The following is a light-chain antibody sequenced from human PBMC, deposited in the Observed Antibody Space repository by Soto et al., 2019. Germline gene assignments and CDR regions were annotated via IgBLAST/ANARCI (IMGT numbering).Light chain of an antibody. J-gene: IGKJ1*01. CDR3: QHYVTSLTT. CDR2: GAS. Sequence: EIVMTQSPGTLSLSPGERATLSFVASQSVTSNYLAWYQQKPGQAPRLLIFGASIRVKGIPDRFIGSGSGTDFTLTISRLEPEDFAVYYCQHYVTSLTTFGQGTKVDIK. CDR1: QSVTSNY. V-gene: IGKV3-20*01.